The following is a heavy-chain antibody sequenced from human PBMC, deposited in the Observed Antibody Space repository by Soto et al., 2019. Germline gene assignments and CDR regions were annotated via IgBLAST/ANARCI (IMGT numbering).Heavy chain of an antibody. CDR3: ARNKLWFGESRFDP. V-gene: IGHV4-39*01. D-gene: IGHD3-10*01. Sequence: SETLSLTCTVSGGSISSSSYYWGWIRQPPGKGLEWIGSIYYSGSTYYNPSLKSRVTISVDTSKNQFSLKLSSVTAADTAVYYCARNKLWFGESRFDPWGQGNLVTVSS. CDR1: GGSISSSSYY. CDR2: IYYSGST. J-gene: IGHJ5*02.